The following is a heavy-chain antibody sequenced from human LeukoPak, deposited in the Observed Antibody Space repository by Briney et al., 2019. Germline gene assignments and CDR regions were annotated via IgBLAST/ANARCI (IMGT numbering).Heavy chain of an antibody. D-gene: IGHD5-18*01. CDR2: TYYRSTWYN. CDR3: ARDRGTAMAYGAFDI. CDR1: GDSVSSNSVT. V-gene: IGHV6-1*01. J-gene: IGHJ3*02. Sequence: SQTLSLTCAISGDSVSSNSVTWNWIRQSPSRGLEWLGRTYYRSTWYNDYAVSVRGRITVNPDTSKNQFSLKLSSVTAADTAVYYCARDRGTAMAYGAFDIWGQGTMVTVSS.